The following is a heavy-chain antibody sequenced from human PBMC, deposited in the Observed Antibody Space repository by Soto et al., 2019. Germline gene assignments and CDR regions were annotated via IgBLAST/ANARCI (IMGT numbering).Heavy chain of an antibody. J-gene: IGHJ5*02. D-gene: IGHD1-26*01. CDR1: GYTFTSYY. CDR3: ARDGVGGSYRLWFDP. V-gene: IGHV1-46*01. CDR2: INPSGGST. Sequence: ASVKVSCKASGYTFTSYYMHWVRQAPGQGLEWMGIINPSGGSTSYAQKFQGRVTMTRDTSTSTVYMELSSLRSEDTAVYYCARDGVGGSYRLWFDPWGQGTLVTVSS.